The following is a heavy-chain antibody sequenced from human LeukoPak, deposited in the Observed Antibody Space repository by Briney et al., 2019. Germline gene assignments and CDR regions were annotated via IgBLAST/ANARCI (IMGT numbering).Heavy chain of an antibody. CDR2: ISWNSGTI. Sequence: GGSLRLSCAASGFTFDDYAMHWVRQAPGKGLEWVSGISWNSGTIGYADSVKGRFTISRDNSKNTLYLQMNSLRAEDTAVYYCARGPSGYHNTGGQGTLVTVSS. D-gene: IGHD5-12*01. CDR1: GFTFDDYA. V-gene: IGHV3-9*01. J-gene: IGHJ4*02. CDR3: ARGPSGYHNT.